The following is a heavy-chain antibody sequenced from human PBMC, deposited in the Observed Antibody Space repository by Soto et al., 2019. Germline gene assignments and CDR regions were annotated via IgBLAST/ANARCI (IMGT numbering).Heavy chain of an antibody. CDR1: GFTFSSYG. V-gene: IGHV3-33*01. CDR3: ARYGDYLNVFNDY. D-gene: IGHD4-17*01. Sequence: GGSLRLSCAASGFTFSSYGMHWVRQAPGKGLEWVAVIWYDGSNKYYADSVKGRFTISRDNSKNTLYLQMNSLRAEDTAVYYCARYGDYLNVFNDYWGQGTLVTVSS. J-gene: IGHJ4*02. CDR2: IWYDGSNK.